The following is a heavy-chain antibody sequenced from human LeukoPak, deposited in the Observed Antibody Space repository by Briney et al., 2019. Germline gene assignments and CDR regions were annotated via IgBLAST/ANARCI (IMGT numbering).Heavy chain of an antibody. J-gene: IGHJ5*02. V-gene: IGHV4-34*01. CDR2: ITPGGST. CDR3: ARHSRIGYCDSTSCIFNWFDP. Sequence: SETLSLTCAVYRGSFSGFFWTWVRQPPGKGLEWIGDITPGGSTKYNSSLKSRLSMSLDSSKNRFSLKLSSVTAADTSVYYCARHSRIGYCDSTSCIFNWFDPWGRGTLVTVSS. D-gene: IGHD2-2*01. CDR1: RGSFSGFF.